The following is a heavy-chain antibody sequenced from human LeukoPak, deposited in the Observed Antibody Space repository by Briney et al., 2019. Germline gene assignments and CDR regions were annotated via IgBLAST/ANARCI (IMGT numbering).Heavy chain of an antibody. CDR1: GFAFKNHS. CDR3: ASGERLLWFGEPRPFDP. CDR2: ISEDGYAT. V-gene: IGHV3-43*02. D-gene: IGHD3-10*01. J-gene: IGHJ5*02. Sequence: GSLRLSCAASGFAFKNHSMQWVRQAPGKGLEWVSLISEDGYATYYADSVTGRFTISRDNSKNSLYLQMNSLRAEDTAVYYCASGERLLWFGEPRPFDPWGQGTLVTVSS.